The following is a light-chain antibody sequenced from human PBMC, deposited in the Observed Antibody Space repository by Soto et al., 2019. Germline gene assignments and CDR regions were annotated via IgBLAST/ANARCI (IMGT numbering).Light chain of an antibody. CDR2: GAS. CDR1: QSVDSRH. CDR3: HQYDSSLYT. V-gene: IGKV3-20*01. Sequence: EIVLTQSPGTLSLSPGERATLSCRASQSVDSRHLAWYQQRPGQSPRLLIYGASSRATGIPDRFSGSGSGKDFTLTISRLEPEDFAVYYCHQYDSSLYTFGQGTKLEVK. J-gene: IGKJ2*01.